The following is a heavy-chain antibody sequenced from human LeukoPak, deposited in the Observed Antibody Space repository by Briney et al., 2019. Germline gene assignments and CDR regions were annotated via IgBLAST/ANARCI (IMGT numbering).Heavy chain of an antibody. V-gene: IGHV4-61*01. J-gene: IGHJ4*02. Sequence: PSETLSLTCAVSGGSVSSGSYYWSWIRQPPGKGLEWIGYIYYSGSTSYNPSLKSRVTISVDTSKNQFSLKLSSVTAADTAVYYCAREGTGLEEYFDYWGQGTLVTVSS. CDR1: GGSVSSGSYY. D-gene: IGHD1/OR15-1a*01. CDR2: IYYSGST. CDR3: AREGTGLEEYFDY.